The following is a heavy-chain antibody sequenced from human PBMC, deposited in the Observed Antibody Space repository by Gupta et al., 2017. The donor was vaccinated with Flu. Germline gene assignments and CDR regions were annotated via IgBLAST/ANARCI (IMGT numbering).Heavy chain of an antibody. CDR1: VIRFTGYW. Sequence: ASVIRFTGYWMGWVSKAEGKGREWETNRKKDSSEGYDMNSEKGRSTISRDNAKISVYVQMYSLGAEDKAVYYCAREGGYSDGDVDDRGQGALVTVYS. CDR3: AREGGYSDGDVDD. J-gene: IGHJ4*02. V-gene: IGHV3-7*01. CDR2: RKKDSSEG. D-gene: IGHD5-18*01.